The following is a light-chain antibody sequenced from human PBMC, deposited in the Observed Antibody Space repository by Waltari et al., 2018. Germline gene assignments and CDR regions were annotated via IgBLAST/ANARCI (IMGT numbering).Light chain of an antibody. CDR1: QTISTSY. V-gene: IGKV3-20*01. CDR2: GAF. Sequence: EIVLTQSPGTLSFSPGEGAPLYCSTSQTISTSYLAWYQQKPGQAPTLLIYGAFTRATGIPDRFTGSGSGTDFSLTISSLEPEDFATYYCQQYDVSPLTFGGGTKVEIK. CDR3: QQYDVSPLT. J-gene: IGKJ4*01.